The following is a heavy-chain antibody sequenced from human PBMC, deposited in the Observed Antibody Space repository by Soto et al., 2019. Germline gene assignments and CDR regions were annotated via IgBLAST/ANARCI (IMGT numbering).Heavy chain of an antibody. CDR3: ARGPGTMAKIDY. V-gene: IGHV4-30-2*05. CDR2: IYHSGNI. D-gene: IGHD3-10*01. J-gene: IGHJ4*02. CDR1: GGSISSGGYS. Sequence: PSETLSLTCAVSGGSISSGGYSWSWIRQPPGKGLEWIGYIYHSGNIYYNPSLKSRVTISVDTSKNQFSLKLSSVTAADTAVYYCARGPGTMAKIDYWGQGTLVTVSS.